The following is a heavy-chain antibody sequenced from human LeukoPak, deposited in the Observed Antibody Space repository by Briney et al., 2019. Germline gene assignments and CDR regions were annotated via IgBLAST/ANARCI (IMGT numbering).Heavy chain of an antibody. J-gene: IGHJ3*02. V-gene: IGHV1-8*01. D-gene: IGHD4-17*01. CDR1: GYAFTSYD. CDR2: MNPNSGDT. CDR3: ATDLSPRCLDLPHDYGDHICPPVDAFDI. Sequence: PTASVKVSCKASGYAFTSYDINWVRQATGQGLEWMGWMNPNSGDTGYVQKFQGRVTMTRNTSISTAYMELSSLRSEDTAVYYCATDLSPRCLDLPHDYGDHICPPVDAFDIWGQGTMVTVSS.